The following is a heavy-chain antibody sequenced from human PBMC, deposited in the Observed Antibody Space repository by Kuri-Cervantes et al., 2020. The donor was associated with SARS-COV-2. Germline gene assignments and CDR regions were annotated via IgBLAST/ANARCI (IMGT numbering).Heavy chain of an antibody. CDR1: GGTFSSYA. CDR2: INPNSGGT. V-gene: IGHV1-2*02. J-gene: IGHJ3*02. CDR3: ARGMGHRQRYSGSYLAAFDI. Sequence: ASVKVSCKASGGTFSSYAISWVRQAPGQGLEWVGWINPNSGGTNYAQKFQGRVTMTRDTSISTAYMELSRLRSDDTAVYYCARGMGHRQRYSGSYLAAFDIWGQGTMVTVSS. D-gene: IGHD1-26*01.